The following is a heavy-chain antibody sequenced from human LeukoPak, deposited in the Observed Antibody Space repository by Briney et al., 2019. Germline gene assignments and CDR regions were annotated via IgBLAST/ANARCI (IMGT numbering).Heavy chain of an antibody. CDR1: GGTFSSYA. J-gene: IGHJ3*02. CDR3: APQRIGGDPRDDAFDI. D-gene: IGHD1-26*01. CDR2: IIPIFGTA. V-gene: IGHV1-69*05. Sequence: SVKVSCKASGGTFSSYAISWLRQAPGQGLEWMGGIIPIFGTANYAQKFQGRVTITTDESTSTAYMELSSLRSEDTAVYYCAPQRIGGDPRDDAFDIWGQGTMVTVSS.